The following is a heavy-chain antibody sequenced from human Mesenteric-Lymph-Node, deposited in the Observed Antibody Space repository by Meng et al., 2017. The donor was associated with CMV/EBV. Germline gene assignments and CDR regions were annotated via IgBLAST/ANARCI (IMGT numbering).Heavy chain of an antibody. CDR1: GFTFSTYD. J-gene: IGHJ4*02. CDR2: IYYDGSNK. V-gene: IGHV3-30*02. D-gene: IGHD3/OR15-3a*01. Sequence: SCAASGFTFSTYDMHWVRQAPGKGLEWVAFIYYDGSNKYYVDSVKGRFTISRDNSKHTLYLQMNSLRVEDTAVYYCAKNDFSMMAVWGQGTLVTVSS. CDR3: AKNDFSMMAV.